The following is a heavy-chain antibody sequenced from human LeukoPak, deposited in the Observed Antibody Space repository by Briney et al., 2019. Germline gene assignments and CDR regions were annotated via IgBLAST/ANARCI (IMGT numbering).Heavy chain of an antibody. CDR2: IYSGGST. D-gene: IGHD3-22*01. CDR1: GFTVSSNY. V-gene: IGHV3-53*05. Sequence: GGSLRLSCAASGFTVSSNYMSWVRQAPGKGLEWVSVIYSGGSTYYADSVKGRFTISRDNSKNTLYLQMNSLRAEDTALHYCVLGAYYYDSSGLPDYWGQGTLVTVSS. J-gene: IGHJ4*02. CDR3: VLGAYYYDSSGLPDY.